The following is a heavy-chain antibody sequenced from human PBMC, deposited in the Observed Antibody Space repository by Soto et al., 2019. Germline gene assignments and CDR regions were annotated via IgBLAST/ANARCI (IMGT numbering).Heavy chain of an antibody. V-gene: IGHV1-2*02. Sequence: ASVKVSCKASGYTFTGYYMHWVRQAPGQGLEWMGWINPNSGGTNYAQKFQGRVTMTTDTSTSTAYMELRSLRSDDTAVYYCAFGDSSGRSGFDYCGQGTLVPGSS. CDR2: INPNSGGT. D-gene: IGHD6-19*01. CDR1: GYTFTGYY. J-gene: IGHJ4*02. CDR3: AFGDSSGRSGFDY.